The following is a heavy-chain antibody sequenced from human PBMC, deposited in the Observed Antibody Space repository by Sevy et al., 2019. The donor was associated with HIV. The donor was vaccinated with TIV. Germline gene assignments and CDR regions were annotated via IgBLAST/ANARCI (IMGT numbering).Heavy chain of an antibody. J-gene: IGHJ4*02. D-gene: IGHD3-10*01. CDR1: GFTLSSYW. CDR3: VRVRAFLLFGELPRYRFDS. V-gene: IGHV3-7*04. CDR2: IKQDGSDK. Sequence: GGSLRLSCVASGFTLSSYWMSWVRQVPGQGLEWVADIKQDGSDKNYLYSVKGRFTISRDNAKKPLYLQMNNLRVEDTALYYCVRVRAFLLFGELPRYRFDSWGQGTLLTVSS.